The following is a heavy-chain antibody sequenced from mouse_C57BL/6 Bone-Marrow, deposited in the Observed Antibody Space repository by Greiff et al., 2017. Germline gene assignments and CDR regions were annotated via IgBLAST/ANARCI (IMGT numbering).Heavy chain of an antibody. Sequence: VQLQQSGAELVMPGASVKLSCKASGYTFTSYWMHWVKQRPGQGLEWSGELDPSDSYTNYNQKFKGKSTLTVDKSSSTAYMQLSSLTSEDSAVYYCARSAYYSNLYAMDYWGQGTSVTVSS. CDR2: LDPSDSYT. D-gene: IGHD2-5*01. CDR1: GYTFTSYW. V-gene: IGHV1-69*01. J-gene: IGHJ4*01. CDR3: ARSAYYSNLYAMDY.